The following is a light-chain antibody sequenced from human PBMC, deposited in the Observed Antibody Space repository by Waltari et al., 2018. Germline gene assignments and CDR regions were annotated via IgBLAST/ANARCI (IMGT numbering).Light chain of an antibody. Sequence: EIVLTHSPGTLSLSPGERATLSCRASQSVRGTLAWYQQKPGQPPRLLIYAASIRATGIPDRFSGSGSGTDFTLTISRLEPEDFAVYYCQHYVRLPVTFGQGTKVEIK. CDR3: QHYVRLPVT. V-gene: IGKV3-20*01. J-gene: IGKJ1*01. CDR1: QSVRGT. CDR2: AAS.